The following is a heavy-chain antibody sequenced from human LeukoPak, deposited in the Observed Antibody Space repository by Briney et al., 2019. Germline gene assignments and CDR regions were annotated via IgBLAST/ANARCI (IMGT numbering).Heavy chain of an antibody. D-gene: IGHD3-10*01. CDR2: LSSDGNTK. Sequence: GGSLRLSCAASGFTFSSYAMHGVRQAPGKGLEWVAVLSSDGNTKFYVDSVRGRFTISRDNSKNTLSLQMDSLSAEDTAVYYCARDYYSSSGSVYNWFDPWGQGTLVTVSS. V-gene: IGHV3-30*04. CDR1: GFTFSSYA. J-gene: IGHJ5*02. CDR3: ARDYYSSSGSVYNWFDP.